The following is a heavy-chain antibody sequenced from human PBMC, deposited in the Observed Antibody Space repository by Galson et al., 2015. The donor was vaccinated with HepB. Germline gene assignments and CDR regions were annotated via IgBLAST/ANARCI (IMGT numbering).Heavy chain of an antibody. V-gene: IGHV3-21*01. CDR1: GFTLSSYS. J-gene: IGHJ4*02. Sequence: SLRLSCAASGFTLSSYSMNWVRQAPGKGLEWVSSISSSSSYIYYADSVKGRFTISRDNAKNSLYLQMNSLRAEDTAVYYCAGYCGGDCDESGYWGQGTLVTVSS. D-gene: IGHD2-21*01. CDR2: ISSSSSYI. CDR3: AGYCGGDCDESGY.